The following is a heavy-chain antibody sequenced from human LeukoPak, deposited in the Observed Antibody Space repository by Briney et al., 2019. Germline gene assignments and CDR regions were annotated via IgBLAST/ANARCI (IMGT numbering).Heavy chain of an antibody. CDR3: ARDTNYYGSGSYFP. CDR1: GFTSSGYW. V-gene: IGHV3-7*05. D-gene: IGHD3-10*01. J-gene: IGHJ5*02. Sequence: GGSLRFSCAASGFTSSGYWMSWVRQAPGKGLEWVANIKQDGSEKYYVDSVKGRFTISRDNAKNSLYLQMNSLRAEDTAVYYCARDTNYYGSGSYFPWGQGTLVTVPS. CDR2: IKQDGSEK.